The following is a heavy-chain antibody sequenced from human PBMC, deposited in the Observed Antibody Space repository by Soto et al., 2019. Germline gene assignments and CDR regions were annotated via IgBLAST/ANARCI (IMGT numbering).Heavy chain of an antibody. V-gene: IGHV3-23*01. Sequence: EVQLLDSGGGLVQPGGSLRLSCDGSAFTFRNYAMNWVRQAPGKGLDWVSAISGSGGSTYYADSVKGRFTISRDNSKNTLYLQMSSLRAEDTAVYYCAKGRPGSGYYLDYWGQGTLVTVSS. J-gene: IGHJ4*02. CDR2: ISGSGGST. CDR3: AKGRPGSGYYLDY. CDR1: AFTFRNYA. D-gene: IGHD6-19*01.